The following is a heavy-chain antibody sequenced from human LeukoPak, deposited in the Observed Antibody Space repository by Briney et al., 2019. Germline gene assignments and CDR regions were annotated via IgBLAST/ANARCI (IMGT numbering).Heavy chain of an antibody. CDR2: ISGSGGST. J-gene: IGHJ4*02. CDR3: ATDYYDSSGYSVSPVFY. Sequence: GGSLRLSCAASGFTFSSYAMSWVRQAPGKGLEWVSAISGSGGSTYYADSVKGRFTISRDNSKNTLYLQMNSLRAEDTAVYYCATDYYDSSGYSVSPVFYWGQGTLVTVSS. D-gene: IGHD3-22*01. CDR1: GFTFSSYA. V-gene: IGHV3-23*01.